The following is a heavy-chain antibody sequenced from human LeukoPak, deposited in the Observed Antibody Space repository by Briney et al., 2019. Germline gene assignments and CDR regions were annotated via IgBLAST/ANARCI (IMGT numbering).Heavy chain of an antibody. Sequence: GASVKVSCKASGYTFTSYYMHWVRQAPGQGLEWMGIINPSGGSTSYAQKFQGRVTITRDTSASTAYMELSSLRSEDMAVYYCAREGCSSTSCYGEFDYWGQGTLVTVSS. D-gene: IGHD2-2*01. CDR3: AREGCSSTSCYGEFDY. CDR1: GYTFTSYY. CDR2: INPSGGST. J-gene: IGHJ4*02. V-gene: IGHV1-46*01.